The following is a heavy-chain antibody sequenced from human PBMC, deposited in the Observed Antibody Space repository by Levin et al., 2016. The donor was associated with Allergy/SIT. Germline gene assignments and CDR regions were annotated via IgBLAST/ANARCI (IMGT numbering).Heavy chain of an antibody. CDR2: IYYSGST. J-gene: IGHJ4*02. D-gene: IGHD4-17*01. CDR3: ASRGLVDPNYGVYRVTSPFDY. CDR1: GGSISSSSYY. Sequence: SETLSLTCTVSGGSISSSSYYWGWIRQPPGKGLEWIGSIYYSGSTYYNPSLKSRVTISVDTSKNQFSLKLSSVTAADTAVYYCASRGLVDPNYGVYRVTSPFDYWGQGTLVTVSS. V-gene: IGHV4-39*01.